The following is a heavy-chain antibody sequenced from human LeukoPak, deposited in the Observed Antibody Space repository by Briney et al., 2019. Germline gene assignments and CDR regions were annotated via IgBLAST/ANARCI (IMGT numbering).Heavy chain of an antibody. CDR2: ISGSGGST. CDR3: AKDMRFDWTPYYFDY. Sequence: GGSLRLSCAASGFTFSSYAMSWVRQAPGKGLEWVSAISGSGGSTYYADSVKGRFTISRDNSKNTLYLQMNSLRAEDTAVYYCAKDMRFDWTPYYFDYWGRGTLVTVSS. J-gene: IGHJ4*02. D-gene: IGHD3-9*01. CDR1: GFTFSSYA. V-gene: IGHV3-23*01.